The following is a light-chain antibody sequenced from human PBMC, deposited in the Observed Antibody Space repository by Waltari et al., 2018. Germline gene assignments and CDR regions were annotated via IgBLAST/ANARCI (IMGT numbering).Light chain of an antibody. V-gene: IGKV3-15*01. CDR3: QQYSNWPHT. CDR2: GAS. Sequence: EIVLTQSPATLSLSPGERATLSCRASQSVSSSLAWYQQKPGQAPRLLIYGASSRATGIPYRFSGSGSGTDFTLTISSLEPEDFAVYYCQQYSNWPHTFGPGTKLDIK. CDR1: QSVSSS. J-gene: IGKJ3*01.